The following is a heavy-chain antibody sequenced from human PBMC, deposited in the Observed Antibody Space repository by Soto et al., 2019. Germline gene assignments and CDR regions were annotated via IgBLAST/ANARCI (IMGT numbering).Heavy chain of an antibody. CDR3: ASAYCGGDCSTLGYYYYGMDV. Sequence: PGGSMILSCTASVFNFSSYAMSWVRQAPGKGLEWVSAISGSGGSTYYADSVKGRFTISRDNSKNTLYLQMNSLRAEDTAVYYCASAYCGGDCSTLGYYYYGMDVWGQGTTVTVSS. CDR1: VFNFSSYA. CDR2: ISGSGGST. J-gene: IGHJ6*02. V-gene: IGHV3-23*01. D-gene: IGHD2-21*01.